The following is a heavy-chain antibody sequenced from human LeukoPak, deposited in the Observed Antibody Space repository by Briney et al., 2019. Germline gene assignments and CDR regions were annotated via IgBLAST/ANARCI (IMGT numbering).Heavy chain of an antibody. J-gene: IGHJ4*02. CDR3: ARSPSGSYPD. Sequence: PSGTLSLTCTVSGGSISSTNNYWAWIRQPPGKGLEWIGSISYSGSTSYNLSLKRRVTMSIDTSKNHFSLRLSSMTAADTATYYCARSPSGSYPDWGQGTLVTVSS. CDR1: GGSISSTNNY. CDR2: ISYSGST. V-gene: IGHV4-39*07. D-gene: IGHD1-26*01.